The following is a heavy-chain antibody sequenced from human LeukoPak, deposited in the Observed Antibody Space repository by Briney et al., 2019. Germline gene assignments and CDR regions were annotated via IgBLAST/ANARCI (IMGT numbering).Heavy chain of an antibody. CDR1: GFTVSSNY. CDR2: ISSSTSTI. CDR3: ARDYGNHGEYFDY. V-gene: IGHV3-48*02. J-gene: IGHJ4*02. D-gene: IGHD4-11*01. Sequence: PGGSLRLSCAASGFTVSSNYMNWVRQAPGKGLEWISYISSSTSTIHYADSVKGRFTISRDNAKNSLYLQMNSLRDEDTAVYYCARDYGNHGEYFDYWGQGTLVTVSS.